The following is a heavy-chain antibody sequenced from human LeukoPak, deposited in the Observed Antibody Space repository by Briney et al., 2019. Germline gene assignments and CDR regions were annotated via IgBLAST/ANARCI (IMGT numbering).Heavy chain of an antibody. D-gene: IGHD3-9*01. CDR2: IYYSGST. V-gene: IGHV4-39*07. Sequence: SETLSLTCTVSGGSISSSSYYWGWIRQPPGKGLEWIGSIYYSGSTYYNPSLKSRVTISVDKSKNQFSLKLSSVTAADTAVYYCASTLIRRWLPSAFDYWGQGTLVTVSS. CDR3: ASTLIRRWLPSAFDY. J-gene: IGHJ4*02. CDR1: GGSISSSSYY.